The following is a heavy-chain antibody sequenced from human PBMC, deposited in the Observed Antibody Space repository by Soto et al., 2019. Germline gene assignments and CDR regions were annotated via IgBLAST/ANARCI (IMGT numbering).Heavy chain of an antibody. D-gene: IGHD2-15*01. CDR1: GGSVSSGSYY. V-gene: IGHV4-61*01. Sequence: QVQLQESGPGLVKPSETLSVTCTVSGGSVSSGSYYWNWIRQPPGKGLEWIGYIYYSGSTNYNPSLKSRVTISVDTSKNQFSLKLSSVTAADTAVYYCARTRRACSGGSCYSSWFDPWGQGTLVTVSS. J-gene: IGHJ5*02. CDR3: ARTRRACSGGSCYSSWFDP. CDR2: IYYSGST.